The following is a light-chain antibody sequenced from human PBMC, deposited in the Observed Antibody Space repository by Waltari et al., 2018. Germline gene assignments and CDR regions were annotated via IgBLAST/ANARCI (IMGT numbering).Light chain of an antibody. CDR1: QTVRTTY. CDR2: GAS. J-gene: IGKJ4*01. Sequence: EIVLTQSPGNLSLSPGERATLSCRASQTVRTTYLAWYQQKPGQAPTLLIYGASSRATGIPDRFSGSGSGTDFSLTISSLEPEDFAVYYCQQYDISPLTFGGGTKVEIK. V-gene: IGKV3-20*01. CDR3: QQYDISPLT.